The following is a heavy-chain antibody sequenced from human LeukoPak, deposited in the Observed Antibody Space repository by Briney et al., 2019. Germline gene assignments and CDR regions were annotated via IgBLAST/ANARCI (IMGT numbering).Heavy chain of an antibody. V-gene: IGHV3-48*01. CDR1: GFTFSSYS. CDR2: ISSSSSTI. CDR3: ARDLPSYDFWSGYIDYYYGMDV. D-gene: IGHD3-3*01. Sequence: GSLRLSCAASGFTFSSYSMNWVRQAPGKGLEWVSYISSSSSTIYYADSVKGRFTISRDNAKNSLYLQMNSLRAEDTAVYYCARDLPSYDFWSGYIDYYYGMDVWGQGTTVTVS. J-gene: IGHJ6*02.